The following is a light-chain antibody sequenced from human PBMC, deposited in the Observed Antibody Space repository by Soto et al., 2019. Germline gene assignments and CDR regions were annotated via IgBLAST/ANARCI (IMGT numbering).Light chain of an antibody. V-gene: IGKV1-39*01. CDR3: QQYSHLIT. J-gene: IGKJ5*01. CDR1: QSISTY. CDR2: ATS. Sequence: DIQMTQSPSSLSASVGDRVTITYRASQSISTYLHWYRQKPGKAPELLISATSDLQSGVPSRFSGRGSGTVFTLTISSLQPEDFATYYCQQYSHLITFGQGTRLEIK.